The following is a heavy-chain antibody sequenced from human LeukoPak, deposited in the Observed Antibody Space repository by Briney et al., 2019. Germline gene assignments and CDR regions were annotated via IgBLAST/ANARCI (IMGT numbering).Heavy chain of an antibody. D-gene: IGHD4-11*01. CDR2: ISPSGNT. V-gene: IGHV4-38-2*01. J-gene: IGHJ4*02. CDR1: GYSISSASY. Sequence: PSETLSLTCAVSGYSISSASYWGWIPQPPGKGLEWIGSISPSGNTYYNPSLKSRISISLDTSKNQFSLKLTSMTAADTAFYYCARRAYSDLYFDYWGQGTLVTVSS. CDR3: ARRAYSDLYFDY.